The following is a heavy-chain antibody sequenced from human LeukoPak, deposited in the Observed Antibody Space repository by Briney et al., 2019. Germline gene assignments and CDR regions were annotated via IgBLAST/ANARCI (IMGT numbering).Heavy chain of an antibody. CDR2: VHSSGGVI. Sequence: ASVKVSCKASGYTFTSDYMNWVRQAPGQGLEWMGIVHSSGGVIRYAQEFQDRVTVTRGTSTSTIYLELSSLRSEDTAVYYCAGSSHQRNWFDPWGQGTLVIVSS. D-gene: IGHD1-26*01. CDR1: GYTFTSDY. J-gene: IGHJ5*02. CDR3: AGSSHQRNWFDP. V-gene: IGHV1-46*01.